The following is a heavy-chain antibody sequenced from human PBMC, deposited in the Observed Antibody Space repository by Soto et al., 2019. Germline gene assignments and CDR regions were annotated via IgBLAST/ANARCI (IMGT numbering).Heavy chain of an antibody. CDR3: ARHPGYGLYYFDY. CDR1: GGSISNYY. J-gene: IGHJ4*02. CDR2: IYSSGST. Sequence: SETLSLTCTVSGGSISNYYWNWIRQSPGKGLEWIGYIYSSGSTHYNPSLQNRVTISIDTSKNQVSLKVNSVTAADTAVYYCARHPGYGLYYFDYWGQGTLVTVSS. V-gene: IGHV4-59*08. D-gene: IGHD5-18*01.